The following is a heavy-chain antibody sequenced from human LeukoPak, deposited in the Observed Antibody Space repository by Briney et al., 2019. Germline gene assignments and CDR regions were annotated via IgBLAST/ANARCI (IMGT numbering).Heavy chain of an antibody. D-gene: IGHD3-10*01. Sequence: GESLKISCKGSGYIFTSYWIGWVRQMPGKGLEWMGIIHPGDSDTRYSPSFQGQVTISADKSISTAYLQWSSLKASDTAMYYCARRVTMVRGKDYYYGMDAWGQGTTVTVSS. CDR1: GYIFTSYW. J-gene: IGHJ6*02. CDR2: IHPGDSDT. CDR3: ARRVTMVRGKDYYYGMDA. V-gene: IGHV5-51*01.